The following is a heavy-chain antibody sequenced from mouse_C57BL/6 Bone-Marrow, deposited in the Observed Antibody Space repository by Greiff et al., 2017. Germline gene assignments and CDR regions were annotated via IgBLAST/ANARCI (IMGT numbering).Heavy chain of an antibody. CDR2: IDPSDSYT. V-gene: IGHV1-69*01. J-gene: IGHJ4*01. CDR3: ARDDYLYYYAMDY. CDR1: GYTFTSYW. D-gene: IGHD2-4*01. Sequence: QVQLQQPGAELVMPGASVKLSCKASGYTFTSYWMHWVKQRPGQGLEWIGEIDPSDSYTNYNQKFKGKSTLTVDKSSSTAYMQLSSLTSEDSAVYYCARDDYLYYYAMDYWGRGTSVTVSS.